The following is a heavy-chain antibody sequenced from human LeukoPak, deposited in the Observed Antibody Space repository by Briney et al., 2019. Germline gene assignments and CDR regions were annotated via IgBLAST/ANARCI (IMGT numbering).Heavy chain of an antibody. CDR1: GYSISSGYY. D-gene: IGHD6-6*01. Sequence: SETLSLTCTVSGYSISSGYYWGWIRQPPGKGLEWIGSIYHSGSTYYNPSLKSRVTISVDTSKNQFSLTLSSVTAADTAVYYCATPKCSSSSGWFDPWGQGTLVTVSS. J-gene: IGHJ5*02. V-gene: IGHV4-38-2*02. CDR3: ATPKCSSSSGWFDP. CDR2: IYHSGST.